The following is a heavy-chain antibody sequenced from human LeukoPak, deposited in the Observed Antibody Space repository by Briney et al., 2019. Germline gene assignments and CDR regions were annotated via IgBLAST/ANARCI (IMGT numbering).Heavy chain of an antibody. CDR2: ISSSSSYI. V-gene: IGHV3-21*01. Sequence: PGGSLRLSCAASGFTFSSYSMNWVRQAPGKGLEWVSSISSSSSYIYYADSVKGRFTISRDNAKNSLYLQMNSLRAEDTAVYYCARDFRVPAAKGSYYYYGMDVWGQGTTVTVSS. CDR3: ARDFRVPAAKGSYYYYGMDV. CDR1: GFTFSSYS. D-gene: IGHD2-2*01. J-gene: IGHJ6*02.